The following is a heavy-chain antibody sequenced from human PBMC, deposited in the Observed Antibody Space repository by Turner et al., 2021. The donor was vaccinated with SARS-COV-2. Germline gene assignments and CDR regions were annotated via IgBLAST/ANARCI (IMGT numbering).Heavy chain of an antibody. CDR3: ATLGGIGASFYFES. J-gene: IGHJ4*02. CDR1: GASMDNSNYY. D-gene: IGHD3-16*01. CDR2: VFYTGAT. V-gene: IGHV4-39*01. Sequence: QLHLHESGPGLVGPSDTLSLICTVSGASMDNSNYYWGWVRQPPGEGLEWIGSVFYTGATFYNPSLKSRLDISVDLSKNQFSLTLNSVTAADTAVYYCATLGGIGASFYFESWGQGALVVVSS.